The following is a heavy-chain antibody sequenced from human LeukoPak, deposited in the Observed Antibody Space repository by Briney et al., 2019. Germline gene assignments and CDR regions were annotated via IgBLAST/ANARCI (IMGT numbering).Heavy chain of an antibody. Sequence: PSETLSLTCTVSGGSISGYYWMWVRQSPGKRLEWIGYVHYTGGTRYNPSLESRVTISVDTSQNQFSLKLSAVTAADTAVYYCARQHDSYYYYYIDVWGSGTTVTVSS. CDR2: VHYTGGT. CDR3: ARQHDSYYYYYIDV. V-gene: IGHV4-59*01. CDR1: GGSISGYY. J-gene: IGHJ6*03.